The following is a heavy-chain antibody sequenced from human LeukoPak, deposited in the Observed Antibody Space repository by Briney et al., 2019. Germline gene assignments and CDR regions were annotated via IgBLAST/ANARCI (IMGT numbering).Heavy chain of an antibody. CDR3: ARYYYDSTTRAYDFDY. V-gene: IGHV3-23*01. Sequence: PGGSLRLSCAASGFTFSTYAMSWVRQAPGKGLEWVSAISASGGSTNYADSVKGRFTISRDNSKNTLYLLMDSLRAEDTAVYYCARYYYDSTTRAYDFDYWGQGTLVTVSS. CDR2: ISASGGST. D-gene: IGHD3-22*01. J-gene: IGHJ4*02. CDR1: GFTFSTYA.